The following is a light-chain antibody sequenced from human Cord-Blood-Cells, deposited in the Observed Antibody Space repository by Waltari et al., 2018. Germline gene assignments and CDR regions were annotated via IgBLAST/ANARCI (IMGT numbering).Light chain of an antibody. CDR3: QQYGSSPART. J-gene: IGKJ1*01. Sequence: EIVLTQSPGTLSLSPGERATLSCRASKSVSSSYLAWYQQKPGQAPRLLIYGASSRATGIPDRFSGSGSGTDFTLTISRLEPEDFAVYYCQQYGSSPARTFGQGTKVEIK. V-gene: IGKV3-20*01. CDR1: KSVSSSY. CDR2: GAS.